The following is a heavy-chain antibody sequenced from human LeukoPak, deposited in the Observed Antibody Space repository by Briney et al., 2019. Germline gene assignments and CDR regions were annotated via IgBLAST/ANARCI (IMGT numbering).Heavy chain of an antibody. D-gene: IGHD5-12*01. CDR3: ARGGGYSGYDSLFDY. J-gene: IGHJ4*02. Sequence: SETLSLTCTVSGYSISSGYYWSWIRQPPGKGLEWIGYIYYSGSTNYNPSLKSRVTISVDTSKNQFSLKLSSVTAADTAVYYCARGGGYSGYDSLFDYWGQGTLVTVSS. CDR2: IYYSGST. V-gene: IGHV4-61*01. CDR1: GYSISSGYY.